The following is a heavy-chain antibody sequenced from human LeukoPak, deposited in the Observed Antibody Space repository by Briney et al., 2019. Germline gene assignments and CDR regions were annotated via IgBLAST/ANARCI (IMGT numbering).Heavy chain of an antibody. J-gene: IGHJ4*02. V-gene: IGHV1-69*01. Sequence: ASVKVSCKASGGTFSSYAISWVRQAPGQGLEWMGGIIPIFGTANYAQKFQGRVTITADESTSTAYMELSSLRSEDTAVYYCASSHPGIVGAIDYWGQGTLVTVSS. D-gene: IGHD1-26*01. CDR1: GGTFSSYA. CDR2: IIPIFGTA. CDR3: ASSHPGIVGAIDY.